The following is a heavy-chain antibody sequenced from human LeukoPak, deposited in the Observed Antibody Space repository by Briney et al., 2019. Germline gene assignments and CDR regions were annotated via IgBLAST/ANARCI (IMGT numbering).Heavy chain of an antibody. V-gene: IGHV3-21*01. CDR1: GFMFDTYS. D-gene: IGHD2-21*02. Sequence: GGSLRLSCVGSGFMFDTYSMNWVRQAPGKGLEWVSSISSRSGYIYYADSVKGRFTISRDNANNSVYLQMSRLKAEDTAVYYCARVRWGDFSPQCDYWGQGTLITVSS. CDR2: ISSRSGYI. J-gene: IGHJ4*02. CDR3: ARVRWGDFSPQCDY.